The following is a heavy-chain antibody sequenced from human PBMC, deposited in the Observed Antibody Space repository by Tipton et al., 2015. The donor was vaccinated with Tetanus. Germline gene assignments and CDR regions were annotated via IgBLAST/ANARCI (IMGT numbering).Heavy chain of an antibody. D-gene: IGHD3-22*01. CDR3: ARALGITMIVP. CDR2: ISSSSSTI. V-gene: IGHV3-48*04. Sequence: SLRLSCAASGFTFSSYSMNWVRQAPGKGLEWVSYISSSSSTIYYADSVKGRFTISRDNAKNSLYLQMNSLRAEDTAVYYCARALGITMIVPWGQGTLVTVSS. CDR1: GFTFSSYS. J-gene: IGHJ5*02.